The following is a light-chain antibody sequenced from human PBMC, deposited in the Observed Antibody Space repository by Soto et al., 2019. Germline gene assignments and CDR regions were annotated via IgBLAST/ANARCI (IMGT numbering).Light chain of an antibody. CDR3: QQFYSYPLT. V-gene: IGKV1-5*03. J-gene: IGKJ4*01. CDR2: KAS. Sequence: DIQMTQSPSTLSASVGDRVTITCRASQSISSWLAWYQQKPGKAPKLLIYKASSLQSGVPSRFSGSGSGTEFTLTISSLQSEDFATYYCQQFYSYPLTFGGGTNVDI. CDR1: QSISSW.